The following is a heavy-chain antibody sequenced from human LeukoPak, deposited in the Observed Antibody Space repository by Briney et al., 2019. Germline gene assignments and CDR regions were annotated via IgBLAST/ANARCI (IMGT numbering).Heavy chain of an antibody. D-gene: IGHD2-2*01. V-gene: IGHV4-31*03. CDR1: GGSISSGGYY. J-gene: IGHJ4*02. CDR3: ARSARYCSGTSCYEIPGDY. Sequence: SETLSLTCTVSGGSISSGGYYWSWIRQHPGKGLEWIGYISYSGSTYYNPPLKSRVTISVDTSKNQFSLKLSSVTAATTAVYYCARSARYCSGTSCYEIPGDYWGQGTLVTVSS. CDR2: ISYSGST.